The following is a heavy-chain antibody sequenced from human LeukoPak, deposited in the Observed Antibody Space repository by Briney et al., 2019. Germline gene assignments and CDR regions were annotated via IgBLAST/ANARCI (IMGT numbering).Heavy chain of an antibody. CDR2: IKTDGSDT. D-gene: IGHD3-16*01. J-gene: IGHJ4*02. V-gene: IGHV3-74*01. CDR1: GFTFSDYW. Sequence: GGSLRLSCAASGFTFSDYWMHWVRQAPGKGLVWVSRIKTDGSDTNYADSVKGRFTISRDNAKNTLYLQMNSLRAEDTAVYYCARVYVGSTTTYPYDCWGQGTLVTVSS. CDR3: ARVYVGSTTTYPYDC.